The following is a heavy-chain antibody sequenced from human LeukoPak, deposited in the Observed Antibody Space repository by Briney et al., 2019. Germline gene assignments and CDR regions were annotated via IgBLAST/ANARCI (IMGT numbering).Heavy chain of an antibody. Sequence: GGSLRLSCAASGFTFSSYSMNWVRQAPGKGLEWVPSISSSSSYIYYADSVKGRFTISRDNAKNSLYLQMNSLRAEDTAVYYCARLGYCSGGSCYGEWYFDYWGQGTLVTVSS. J-gene: IGHJ4*02. CDR3: ARLGYCSGGSCYGEWYFDY. CDR1: GFTFSSYS. D-gene: IGHD2-15*01. CDR2: ISSSSSYI. V-gene: IGHV3-21*01.